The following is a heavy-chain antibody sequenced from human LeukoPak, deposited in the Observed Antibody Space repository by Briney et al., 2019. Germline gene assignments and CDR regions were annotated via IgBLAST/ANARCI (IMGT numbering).Heavy chain of an antibody. J-gene: IGHJ4*02. CDR2: IYYSGST. CDR1: GGSISSSSYY. Sequence: SETLSLTRTVSGGSISSSSYYWGWIRQPPGKGLEWIGSIYYSGSTYYNPSLKSRVTISVDTSKNQFSLKLSSVTAADTAVYYCAILTSYYYDSSGYYQDFDYWGQGTLVTVSS. D-gene: IGHD3-22*01. CDR3: AILTSYYYDSSGYYQDFDY. V-gene: IGHV4-39*07.